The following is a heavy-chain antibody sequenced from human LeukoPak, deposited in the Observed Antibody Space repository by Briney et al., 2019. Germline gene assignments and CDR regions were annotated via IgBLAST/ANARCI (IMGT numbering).Heavy chain of an antibody. CDR3: ARTLHSSYDAFDI. CDR2: IYHSGST. J-gene: IGHJ3*02. D-gene: IGHD5-12*01. V-gene: IGHV4-30-2*01. Sequence: SETLSLTCTVSGGSISGYSWSWIRQPPGKGLEWIGYIYHSGSTYYNPSLKSRVTISVDRSKNQFSLKLSSVTAADTAVYYCARTLHSSYDAFDIWGQGTMVTVSS. CDR1: GGSISGYS.